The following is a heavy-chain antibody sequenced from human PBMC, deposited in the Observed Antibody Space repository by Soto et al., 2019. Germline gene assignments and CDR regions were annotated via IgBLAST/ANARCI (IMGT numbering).Heavy chain of an antibody. V-gene: IGHV3-23*01. J-gene: IGHJ4*02. D-gene: IGHD3-22*01. CDR1: GFTFSYSA. Sequence: VHLLESGGGLVQPGGSLRLSCAASGFTFSYSAINWVRQAPGKGLEWLATISADGGSTHYAGSVRGRFTISRDNSRNTLDLQMNSLRVEDTARYYCAKDEYTGYFDTGNYWGQGTLVTVSS. CDR2: ISADGGST. CDR3: AKDEYTGYFDTGNY.